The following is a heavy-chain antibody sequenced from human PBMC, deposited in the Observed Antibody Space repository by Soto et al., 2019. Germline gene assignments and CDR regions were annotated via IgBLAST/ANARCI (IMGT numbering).Heavy chain of an antibody. V-gene: IGHV1-24*01. D-gene: IGHD3-10*01. CDR1: GYTLTELS. J-gene: IGHJ3*02. CDR3: AKNLWFGELCRAFDI. Sequence: GASVKVSCKVSGYTLTELSMHWVRQAPGKGLEWMGGFDPEDGETIYAQKFQGRVTMTEDTSTDTAYMELSSLRSEDTAVYYCAKNLWFGELCRAFDIWGQGTMVTVSS. CDR2: FDPEDGET.